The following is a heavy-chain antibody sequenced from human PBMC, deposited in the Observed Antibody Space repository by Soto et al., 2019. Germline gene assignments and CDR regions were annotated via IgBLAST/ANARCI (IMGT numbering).Heavy chain of an antibody. V-gene: IGHV1-69*13. CDR2: ISPRSAKS. CDR1: GYTFTDYG. Sequence: ASVKVSCKASGYTFTDYGISWVRQAPGQGLEWIGGISPRSAKSDYAQKFQGRVTITADESTSAAYMELSSLRSEDTAVYYCASPGIVVVVAATDYYGMDVWGQGTTVTVPS. J-gene: IGHJ6*02. D-gene: IGHD2-15*01. CDR3: ASPGIVVVVAATDYYGMDV.